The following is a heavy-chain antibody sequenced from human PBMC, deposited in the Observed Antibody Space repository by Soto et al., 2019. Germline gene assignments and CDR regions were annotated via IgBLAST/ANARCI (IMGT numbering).Heavy chain of an antibody. CDR1: GFTFSSYG. J-gene: IGHJ6*02. D-gene: IGHD1-26*01. CDR3: ARDLGRYYGGGYYDGMDV. CDR2: IWYDGSNK. Sequence: QVQLVESGGGVVQPGRSLRLSCAASGFTFSSYGMHWVRQAPGKGLEWVAVIWYDGSNKYYADSVKGRFTISRDNSKNTLYLQMTSLRAEDTAVYYCARDLGRYYGGGYYDGMDVWGQGTTVTVSS. V-gene: IGHV3-33*01.